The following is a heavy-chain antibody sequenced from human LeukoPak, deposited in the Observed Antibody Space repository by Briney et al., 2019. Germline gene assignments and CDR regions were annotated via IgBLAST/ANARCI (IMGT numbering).Heavy chain of an antibody. CDR2: ISYDGSNK. CDR1: GFTFSSYA. V-gene: IGHV3-30*04. D-gene: IGHD4-17*01. CDR3: ARDDYGDYGILYLFDY. Sequence: GGSLRPSCAASGFTFSSYAMHWVRQAPGKGLEWVAVISYDGSNKYYADSVKGRFTISRDNSKNTLYLQMNSLRAEDTAVYYCARDDYGDYGILYLFDYWGQGTLVTVSS. J-gene: IGHJ4*02.